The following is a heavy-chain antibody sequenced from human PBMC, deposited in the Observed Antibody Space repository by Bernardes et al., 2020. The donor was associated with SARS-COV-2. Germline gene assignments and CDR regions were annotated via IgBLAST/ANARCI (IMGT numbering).Heavy chain of an antibody. D-gene: IGHD2-15*01. Sequence: GGSLRLSCAASGFSFGGHGMHWVRQAPGEGLEWVALIWYDGTKPNYADSVKGRFTISRDNSKNTLSLEMNSLRVEDTAVYYCARDTWQNGYSRTTLDFWGQGILVTVSS. CDR2: IWYDGTKP. J-gene: IGHJ4*02. V-gene: IGHV3-33*01. CDR3: ARDTWQNGYSRTTLDF. CDR1: GFSFGGHG.